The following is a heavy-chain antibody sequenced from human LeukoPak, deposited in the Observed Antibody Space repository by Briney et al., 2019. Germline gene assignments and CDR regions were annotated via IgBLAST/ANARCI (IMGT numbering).Heavy chain of an antibody. V-gene: IGHV4-30-4*07. CDR3: ARVLVSWELLGIDY. CDR1: GGSISSGGYS. J-gene: IGHJ4*02. D-gene: IGHD1-26*01. Sequence: TSQTLSLTCAVSGGSISSGGYSWSWIRQPPGQGLEWIGYIYYSGSTSYNPSLKSRVTISVDTSKNQFSLRLSSVIAADTSVYYCARVLVSWELLGIDYWGQGTLVTVSS. CDR2: IYYSGST.